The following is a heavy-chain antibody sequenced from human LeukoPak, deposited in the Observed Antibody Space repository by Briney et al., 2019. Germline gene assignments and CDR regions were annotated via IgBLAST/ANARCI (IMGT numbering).Heavy chain of an antibody. D-gene: IGHD3-22*01. V-gene: IGHV3-48*04. CDR1: GFTFSSYS. CDR3: ARSRSGYYEDY. J-gene: IGHJ4*02. Sequence: GGSLRLSCAASGFTFSSYSMIWVRQAPGRGLEWVSYISSSSTTIYYADSVKGRFTISRDNAKNSLSLQVNSLRAEDTAVYYCARSRSGYYEDYWGQGTLVTVSS. CDR2: ISSSSTTI.